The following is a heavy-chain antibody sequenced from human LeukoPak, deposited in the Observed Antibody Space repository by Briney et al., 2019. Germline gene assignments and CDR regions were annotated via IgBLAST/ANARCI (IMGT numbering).Heavy chain of an antibody. Sequence: GGSLRLSCAASGFTFSSYSMNWVRQAPGKGLEWVSYISSSSSTIYYADSVKGRFTISRDNAKNSLYLQMNSLRAEDTAVYYCARDRAYSGSKGDIWGQGTMVTVSS. CDR2: ISSSSSTI. V-gene: IGHV3-48*01. J-gene: IGHJ3*02. D-gene: IGHD1-26*01. CDR3: ARDRAYSGSKGDI. CDR1: GFTFSSYS.